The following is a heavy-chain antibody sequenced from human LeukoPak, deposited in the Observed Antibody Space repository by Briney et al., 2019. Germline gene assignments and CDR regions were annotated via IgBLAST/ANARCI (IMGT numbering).Heavy chain of an antibody. CDR3: AREVPPLNWFDP. CDR2: INHSGST. CDR1: GGSFSGYY. J-gene: IGHJ5*02. V-gene: IGHV4-34*01. Sequence: NTSETLSLTCAVYGGSFSGYYWSWIRQPPGKGLEWIGEINHSGSTNYNPSLKSRVTISVDTSKNQFSLKLSSVTAADTAVYYCAREVPPLNWFDPWGQGTLVTVSS.